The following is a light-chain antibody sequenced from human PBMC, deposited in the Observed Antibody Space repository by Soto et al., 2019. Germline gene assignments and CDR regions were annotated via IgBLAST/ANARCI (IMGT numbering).Light chain of an antibody. Sequence: DIQMTQSPSTLSGSVGDRVTITCRASQTISSWLAWYQQKPGKAPKLLIYKASTLKSGVPSRFSGSGSVTEVTLTISSLQPDDFATYCCQHYNSYSEAFGQGTKVELK. V-gene: IGKV1-5*03. CDR3: QHYNSYSEA. CDR2: KAS. CDR1: QTISSW. J-gene: IGKJ1*01.